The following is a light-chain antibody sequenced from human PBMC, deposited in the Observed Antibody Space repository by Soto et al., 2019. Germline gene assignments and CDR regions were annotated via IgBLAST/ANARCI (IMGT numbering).Light chain of an antibody. V-gene: IGKV1-17*03. Sequence: DVQMIQAPSAMSASVGDRVTITCRASQDNSRFVAWFQQKPGKAHERMIYDTSTLQVGVPSRFSRGGSRTDFTLAISGLPPDDSETYDCLQHNAYPYTFGQGTKLEI. J-gene: IGKJ2*01. CDR2: DTS. CDR3: LQHNAYPYT. CDR1: QDNSRF.